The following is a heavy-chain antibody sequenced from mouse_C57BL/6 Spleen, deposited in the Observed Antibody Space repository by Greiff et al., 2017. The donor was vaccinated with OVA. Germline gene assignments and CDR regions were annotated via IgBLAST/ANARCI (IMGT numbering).Heavy chain of an antibody. CDR3: ARGDYDGYYVGYFDV. J-gene: IGHJ1*03. CDR1: GFTFSDFY. D-gene: IGHD2-3*01. CDR2: SRNKANDYTT. Sequence: EVQLVESGGGLVQSGRSLRLSCTTSGFTFSDFYMEWVRQAPGKGLEWIAASRNKANDYTTEYSASVKGRFIVSRDTSQSILYLQMNALRAEDTAIYYCARGDYDGYYVGYFDVWGTGTTVTVSS. V-gene: IGHV7-1*01.